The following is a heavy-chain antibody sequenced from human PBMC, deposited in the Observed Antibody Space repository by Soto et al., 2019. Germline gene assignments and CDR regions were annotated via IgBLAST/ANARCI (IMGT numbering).Heavy chain of an antibody. CDR1: GYTFTGYY. CDR2: INTYNGNT. D-gene: IGHD3-10*01. V-gene: IGHV1-18*03. J-gene: IGHJ4*02. Sequence: ASVKVSCKASGYTFTGYYMHWVRQAPGQGLEWMGWINTYNGNTNYAQRLQGRVTMTTDTSTSTAYMELRSLRSDDMAVYYCARDTYGLFESWGQGTLVTVSS. CDR3: ARDTYGLFES.